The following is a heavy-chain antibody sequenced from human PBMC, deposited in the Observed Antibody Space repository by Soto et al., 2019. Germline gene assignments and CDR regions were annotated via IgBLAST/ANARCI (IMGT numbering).Heavy chain of an antibody. Sequence: EVQLVESGGGLVKPGGSLRLPCAASGVTFSSFSFNWVRQAPGKGLEWVSFILSSSGSIYYADSVKGQFTISRDNAKNSLYRQMNRLKDADRAVYYCARDCGYQLVRRGFYYYYMDVCGKGTTVTVSS. J-gene: IGHJ6*03. V-gene: IGHV3-21*01. CDR2: ILSSSGSI. D-gene: IGHD6-6*01. CDR3: ARDCGYQLVRRGFYYYYMDV. CDR1: GVTFSSFS.